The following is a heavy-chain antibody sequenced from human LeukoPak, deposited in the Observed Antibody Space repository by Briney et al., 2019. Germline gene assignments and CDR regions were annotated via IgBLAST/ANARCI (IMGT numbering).Heavy chain of an antibody. CDR1: GGTFSSYA. CDR2: IIPIFGTA. D-gene: IGHD2-15*01. CDR3: ARGPLPGYCSGGSCYYNWFDP. J-gene: IGHJ5*02. V-gene: IGHV1-69*05. Sequence: SVKVSCKASGGTFSSYAISWVRQAPGQGLEWMGGIIPIFGTANYAQKFQGSVTITTDESTSTAYMELSSLRSEDTAVYYCARGPLPGYCSGGSCYYNWFDPWGQGTLVTVSS.